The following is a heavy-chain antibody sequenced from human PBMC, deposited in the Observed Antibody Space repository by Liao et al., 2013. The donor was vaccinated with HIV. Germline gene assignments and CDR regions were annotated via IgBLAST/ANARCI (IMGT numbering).Heavy chain of an antibody. Sequence: QVQLQESGPGLVKPSETLSLTCTVSGGSISSYYWSWIRQPAGKGLEWIGRIYTSGSTNYNPSLKSRVTMSVDTSKNQFSLKLSSVTAADTAVYYCARDGSGDPEGFLRYYYMDVWGERDHGHRLL. CDR2: IYTSGST. J-gene: IGHJ6*03. V-gene: IGHV4-4*07. CDR1: GGSISSYY. D-gene: IGHD3-3*01. CDR3: ARDGSGDPEGFLRYYYMDV.